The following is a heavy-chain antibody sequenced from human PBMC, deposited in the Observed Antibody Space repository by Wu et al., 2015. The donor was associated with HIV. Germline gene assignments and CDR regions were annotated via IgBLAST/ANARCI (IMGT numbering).Heavy chain of an antibody. CDR2: ISANNGNT. CDR1: GFSFSTYG. D-gene: IGHD5-18*01. CDR3: ARGGYKYGTHLQL. V-gene: IGHV1-18*01. J-gene: IGHJ1*01. Sequence: QVQLVRSGTEVKKPGASVKVSCKASGFSFSTYGINWVRQAPGQGLGWMGWISANNGNTESAQRLQGRVTMTTDTSTSTAYLEVKSLRSDDTAVYYCARGGYKYGTHLQLWGQGTLVIVSS.